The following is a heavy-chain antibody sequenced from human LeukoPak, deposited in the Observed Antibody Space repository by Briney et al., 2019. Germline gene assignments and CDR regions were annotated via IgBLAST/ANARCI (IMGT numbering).Heavy chain of an antibody. CDR2: SFYSGST. Sequence: SETLSLTCTVSGGSVSTYYWSWIRQPPGKGLEWIGYSFYSGSTTYTPSPKSRVTFSLDTSKNQFSLTLRSVTAADTAVYYCAKMMWVHWYFDLGGRGTLVTVSS. CDR3: AKMMWVHWYFDL. V-gene: IGHV4-59*02. CDR1: GGSVSTYY. J-gene: IGHJ2*01. D-gene: IGHD1-26*01.